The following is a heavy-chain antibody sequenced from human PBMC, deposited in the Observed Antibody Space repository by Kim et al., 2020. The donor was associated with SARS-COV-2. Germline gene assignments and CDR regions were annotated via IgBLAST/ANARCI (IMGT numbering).Heavy chain of an antibody. D-gene: IGHD6-13*01. Sequence: GGSLRLSCAASGFTFSNAWMSWVRQAPGKGLEWVGRIKSKTDGGTTDYAAPVKGRFTISRDDSKNTLYLQMNSLKTEDTAVYYCTTLSIAAAGTPLDYWGQGTLVTVSS. CDR2: IKSKTDGGTT. V-gene: IGHV3-15*01. CDR3: TTLSIAAAGTPLDY. J-gene: IGHJ4*02. CDR1: GFTFSNAW.